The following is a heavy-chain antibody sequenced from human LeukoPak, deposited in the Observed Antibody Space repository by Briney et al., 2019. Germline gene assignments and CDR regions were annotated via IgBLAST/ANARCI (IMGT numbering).Heavy chain of an antibody. CDR3: ARDSSLRYYFDY. Sequence: PGGSLTLSCAASGIILSSYWMSWVRQAPGKGLEWVANIKQDGSEKYYVDSVKGRFTISRDNAKNSLFLQMNSLRAEDMAVYYCARDSSLRYYFDYWGQGTLVTVSS. CDR2: IKQDGSEK. CDR1: GIILSSYW. D-gene: IGHD2-2*01. J-gene: IGHJ4*02. V-gene: IGHV3-7*01.